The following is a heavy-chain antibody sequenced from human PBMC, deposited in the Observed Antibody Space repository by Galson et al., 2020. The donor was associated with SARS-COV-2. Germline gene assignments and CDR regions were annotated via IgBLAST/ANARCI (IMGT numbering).Heavy chain of an antibody. CDR3: SRGLSSSWPFSDF. CDR2: NTSSSTT. V-gene: IGHV3-48*02. D-gene: IGHD6-13*01. J-gene: IGHJ4*02. CDR1: GFTFSSYN. Sequence: GESLKISCAASGFTFSSYNMNWVRQAPGKGLEWVSFNTSSSTTYYADSVKGRFTISRDNAKNSLYLQMSGLRDDDTALYYCSRGLSSSWPFSDFWGQGALVTVSS.